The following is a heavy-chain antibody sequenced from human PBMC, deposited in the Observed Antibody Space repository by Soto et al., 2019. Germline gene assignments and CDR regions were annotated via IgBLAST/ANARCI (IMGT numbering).Heavy chain of an antibody. CDR2: IYSGGST. CDR3: ARVVSDSSSEYYYYYYMDV. V-gene: IGHV3-66*01. CDR1: GFTVSSNY. Sequence: GGSLRLSCAASGFTVSSNYMSWVRQAPGKGLEWVSVIYSGGSTYYADSVKGRFTISRDNSKNKVYLQMNSLRAEDTAVYYCARVVSDSSSEYYYYYYMDVWGKGTTVTVSS. D-gene: IGHD6-6*01. J-gene: IGHJ6*03.